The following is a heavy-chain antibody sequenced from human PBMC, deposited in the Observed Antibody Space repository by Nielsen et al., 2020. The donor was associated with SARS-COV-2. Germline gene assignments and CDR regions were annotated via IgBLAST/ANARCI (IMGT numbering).Heavy chain of an antibody. J-gene: IGHJ3*01. CDR2: IYYSGST. CDR1: GYSISSSNW. V-gene: IGHV4-28*03. D-gene: IGHD2-21*02. Sequence: SETLSLTCAVSGYSISSSNWWGWIRQPPGKGLEWIGYIYYSGSTYYNPSLRSRATISLDPSKSQFSLKLSSVTATDTAVYYCAREEAYCTGDCPRDAFAVWGQGTLVTVSS. CDR3: AREEAYCTGDCPRDAFAV.